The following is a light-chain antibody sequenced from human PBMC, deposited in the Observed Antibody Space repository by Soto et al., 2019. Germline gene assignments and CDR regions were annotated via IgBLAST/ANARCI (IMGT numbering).Light chain of an antibody. CDR1: QSISTN. V-gene: IGKV3-15*01. Sequence: EIVMTQSPATLSMSPGERATLSCRASQSISTNLAWYQQKPGQAPRLLIYGASYRATEFPARFSGSGSGTEFTLTIYSLQSEDFAVYYCQQRSNWPITFGQGTRLEIK. CDR3: QQRSNWPIT. CDR2: GAS. J-gene: IGKJ5*01.